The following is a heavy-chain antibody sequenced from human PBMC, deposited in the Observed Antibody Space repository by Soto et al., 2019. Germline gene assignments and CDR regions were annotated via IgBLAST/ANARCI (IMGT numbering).Heavy chain of an antibody. D-gene: IGHD5-18*01. J-gene: IGHJ3*01. CDR3: ARDATGYSYGHDAFDL. CDR2: INPNSGGT. Sequence: ASVKVSCKASGYTFTGYYMHWVRQAPGQGLEWMGWINPNSGGTNYAQKFQGRVTMTRDTSISTAYMELSRLRSDDTAVYYCARDATGYSYGHDAFDLWGQGTMVTVSS. CDR1: GYTFTGYY. V-gene: IGHV1-2*02.